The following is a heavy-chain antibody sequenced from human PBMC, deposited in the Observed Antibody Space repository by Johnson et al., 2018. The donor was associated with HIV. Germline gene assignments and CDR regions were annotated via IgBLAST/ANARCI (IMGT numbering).Heavy chain of an antibody. Sequence: QVQLVESGGGLVKPGGSLRLSCAASGFTFSDYYMSWIRQAPGKGLECVSYISSSGSTIYYADSVKGRFTISRDNSKNTLYLQMNSLRAEDTAVYYCARASTIFGRWRAFDIWGQGTMVTVSS. CDR2: ISSSGSTI. J-gene: IGHJ3*02. V-gene: IGHV3-11*04. CDR1: GFTFSDYY. D-gene: IGHD3-3*01. CDR3: ARASTIFGRWRAFDI.